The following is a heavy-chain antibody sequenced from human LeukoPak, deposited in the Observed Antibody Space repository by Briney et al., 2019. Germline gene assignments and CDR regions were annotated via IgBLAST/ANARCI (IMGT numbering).Heavy chain of an antibody. CDR1: GFTFSSYA. Sequence: GGSLRLSCAASGFTFSSYAMHWVRQAPDKGLEWVALISYDGSNKYYADSVKGRFTISRDNSKNTLYLQTNSLRPEDTAVYYCARGKYDSSPFLQHWGQGTLVTVSS. D-gene: IGHD3-22*01. V-gene: IGHV3-30-3*01. CDR3: ARGKYDSSPFLQH. J-gene: IGHJ1*01. CDR2: ISYDGSNK.